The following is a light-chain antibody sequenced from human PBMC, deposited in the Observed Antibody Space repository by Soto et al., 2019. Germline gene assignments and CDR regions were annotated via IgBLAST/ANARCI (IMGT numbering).Light chain of an antibody. CDR1: QSVSSY. CDR2: DAS. J-gene: IGKJ4*01. Sequence: EILFTQSPATLSLSPGERATLSCRASQSVSSYLAWYQQKPGQAPRLLIYDASNRDTGIPARFSGSGSGTDFTLTISRLQSEDFEVYYCKHYHHWPLTVGGGTKVDIK. CDR3: KHYHHWPLT. V-gene: IGKV3-11*01.